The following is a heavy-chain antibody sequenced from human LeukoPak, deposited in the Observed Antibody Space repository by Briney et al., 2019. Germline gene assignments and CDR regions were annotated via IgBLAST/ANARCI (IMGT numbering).Heavy chain of an antibody. D-gene: IGHD1-26*01. CDR1: GGSFSGYY. J-gene: IGHJ5*02. Sequence: SETLSLTCAAYGGSFSGYYWSWIRQPPGKGLEWIGEINHSGSTNYNPSLKSRVTISVDTSKNQFSLKLSSVTAADTAVYYCARKSGSYPFYNWFDPWGQGTLVTVSS. CDR2: INHSGST. V-gene: IGHV4-34*01. CDR3: ARKSGSYPFYNWFDP.